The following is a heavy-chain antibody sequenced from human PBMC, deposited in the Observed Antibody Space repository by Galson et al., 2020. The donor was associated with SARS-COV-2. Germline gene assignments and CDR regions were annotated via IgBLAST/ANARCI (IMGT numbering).Heavy chain of an antibody. CDR3: ARGVVAGTGD. D-gene: IGHD6-19*01. V-gene: IGHV4-61*02. J-gene: IGHJ4*02. CDR1: GDSISSGSFY. Sequence: TLSLTCAVSGDSISSGSFYWSWIRQPAGKGLEWIGRIHTSGNSNYNPSLKSRVNISLDTSKNQFSLKLSSVTAADTAVYYCARGVVAGTGDWGQGTLVT. CDR2: IHTSGNS.